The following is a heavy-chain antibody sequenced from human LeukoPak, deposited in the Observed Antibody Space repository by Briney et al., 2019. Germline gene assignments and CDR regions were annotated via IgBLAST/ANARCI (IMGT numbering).Heavy chain of an antibody. CDR3: ARARFGYNRGPFDY. J-gene: IGHJ4*02. Sequence: PGGSLRLSCSASGFTFSDYYMSWVRQAPGKGLEWVAFISYDGSNKHYADSVKGRFTISRDNSENTLYMQMNSLRPEDTAVYYCARARFGYNRGPFDYWGQGILVTVSS. D-gene: IGHD5-24*01. CDR1: GFTFSDYY. V-gene: IGHV3-30*03. CDR2: ISYDGSNK.